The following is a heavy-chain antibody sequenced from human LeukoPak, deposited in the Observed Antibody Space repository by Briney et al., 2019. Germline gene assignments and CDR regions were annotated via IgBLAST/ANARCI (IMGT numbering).Heavy chain of an antibody. CDR1: GYTFTGYY. J-gene: IGHJ4*02. CDR2: INPNSGGT. CDR3: ARGAAAGLLFFDY. D-gene: IGHD6-13*01. V-gene: IGHV1-2*02. Sequence: ASVKVSCKASGYTFTGYYMHWVRQAPGQGLEWMGWINPNSGGTNYAQKFQGRVTMTRDTSISTAYMDLSRLRSDDTPVYYCARGAAAGLLFFDYWGQGTLVTVSS.